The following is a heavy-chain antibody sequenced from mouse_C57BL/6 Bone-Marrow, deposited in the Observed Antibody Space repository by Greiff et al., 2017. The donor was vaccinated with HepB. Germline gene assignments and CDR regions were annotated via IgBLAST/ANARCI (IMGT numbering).Heavy chain of an antibody. D-gene: IGHD2-2*01. V-gene: IGHV5-2*01. CDR2: INSDGGST. CDR3: AREDGYDGYYFDY. Sequence: EVQVVESGGGLVQPGESLKLSCESTEYEFPSHDMSWVRKTPEKRLELVAAINSDGGSTYYPDTMERRFNISRDNTKKTLYLQRSSLRSADTALYYCAREDGYDGYYFDYWGQGTTLTVSS. J-gene: IGHJ2*01. CDR1: EYEFPSHD.